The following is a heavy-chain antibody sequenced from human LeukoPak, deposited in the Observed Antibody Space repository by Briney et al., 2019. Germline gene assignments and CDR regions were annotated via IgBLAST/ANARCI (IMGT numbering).Heavy chain of an antibody. CDR1: GFTFSSYW. Sequence: PGGSLRLSCAASGFTFSSYWMHWVRQAPGKGLVWVSRTNTEGTSTWYANSVKGRFTVSRDNSKNTLYLQMGSLRGEDMAVYYCARVGKTSSAYWGQGTLVTVSS. CDR3: ARVGKTSSAY. V-gene: IGHV3-74*01. J-gene: IGHJ4*02. CDR2: TNTEGTST.